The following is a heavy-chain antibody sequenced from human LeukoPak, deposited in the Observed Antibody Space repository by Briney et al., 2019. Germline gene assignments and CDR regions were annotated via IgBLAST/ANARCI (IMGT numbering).Heavy chain of an antibody. V-gene: IGHV4-59*01. Sequence: SETLSLTCTVSGGSINSFHWSWIRQPPGKGLECVGYIYYRGTTYYNPSLKSRVTISVDTSKNQFSLKLSSVTAADTAVDSCARIMGAATGGSLDYWGQGMLVTVSS. D-gene: IGHD2-15*01. CDR2: IYYRGTT. CDR1: GGSINSFH. CDR3: ARIMGAATGGSLDY. J-gene: IGHJ4*02.